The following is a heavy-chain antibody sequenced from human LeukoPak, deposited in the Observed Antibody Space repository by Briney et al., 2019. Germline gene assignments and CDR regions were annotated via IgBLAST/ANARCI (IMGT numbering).Heavy chain of an antibody. V-gene: IGHV3-30*18. CDR2: ISHEGSNK. CDR3: AKELSSGLPEN. Sequence: GRSLRLSCVASGFTFNIYGMHWVRQAPGKGLEWVAVISHEGSNKYYADSVKGRFTISRDNSTNTVFLQMNSLRAEDTAVYFCAKELSSGLPENWGQGTLVTVSS. CDR1: GFTFNIYG. D-gene: IGHD6-19*01. J-gene: IGHJ4*02.